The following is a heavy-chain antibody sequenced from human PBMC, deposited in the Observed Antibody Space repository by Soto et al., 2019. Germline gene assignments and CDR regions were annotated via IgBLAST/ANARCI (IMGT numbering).Heavy chain of an antibody. Sequence: GGSLRLSCAASGFTFSSYSMNWVRQAPGKGLEWVSYISSSSSTIYYADSVKGRFTISRDNAKNSLYLQMNSLRDEDTAVYYCARDRGFTYYDFWSGSGRDAFDIWGQGTMVTV. V-gene: IGHV3-48*02. CDR3: ARDRGFTYYDFWSGSGRDAFDI. D-gene: IGHD3-3*01. CDR2: ISSSSSTI. J-gene: IGHJ3*02. CDR1: GFTFSSYS.